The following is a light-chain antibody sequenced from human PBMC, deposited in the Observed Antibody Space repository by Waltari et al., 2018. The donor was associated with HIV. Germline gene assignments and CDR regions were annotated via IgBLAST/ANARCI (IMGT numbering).Light chain of an antibody. J-gene: IGLJ3*02. CDR1: SRSVGGYNH. CDR3: NSYTISSTLGV. Sequence: QSALTQPASVSGSPGQSITLPCTGTSRSVGGYNHVSWYQQHPGKAPKLMIYEVTNRPSGVSNRFSGSKSGNTASLTISGLQAEDEADYYCNSYTISSTLGVFGGGTKLTVL. V-gene: IGLV2-14*01. CDR2: EVT.